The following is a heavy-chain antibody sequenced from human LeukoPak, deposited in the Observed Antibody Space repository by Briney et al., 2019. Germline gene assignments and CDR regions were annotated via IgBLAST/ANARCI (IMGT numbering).Heavy chain of an antibody. CDR2: ISDSGDTI. Sequence: GGSLRLSCAASGFTFSDYYMTWIRQAPGKGLEWISYISDSGDTIYNADSVKGRFTISRDNSKNTLYLEVISLTAEDTAVYYCAKDDAWLRFGEWSQGTLVTVSS. CDR3: AKDDAWLRFGE. CDR1: GFTFSDYY. V-gene: IGHV3-11*01. J-gene: IGHJ4*02. D-gene: IGHD3-10*01.